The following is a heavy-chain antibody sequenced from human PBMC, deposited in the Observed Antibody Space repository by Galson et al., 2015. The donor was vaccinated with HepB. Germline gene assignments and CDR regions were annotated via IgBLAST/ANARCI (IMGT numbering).Heavy chain of an antibody. J-gene: IGHJ4*02. CDR2: IVVGSGNT. Sequence: SVKVSCKASGFTFTSSAVQWVRQARGQRLEWIGWIVVGSGNTNYAQKFQERVTITRDMSTSTAYMELSSLRSEDTAVYYCAAAEAPAGNLPNLWELHDYWGQGTLVTVSS. D-gene: IGHD6-13*01. CDR3: AAAEAPAGNLPNLWELHDY. CDR1: GFTFTSSA. V-gene: IGHV1-58*01.